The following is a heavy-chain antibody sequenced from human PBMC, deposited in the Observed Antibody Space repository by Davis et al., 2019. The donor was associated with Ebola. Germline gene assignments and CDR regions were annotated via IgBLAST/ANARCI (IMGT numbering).Heavy chain of an antibody. CDR2: IIPIFGTA. J-gene: IGHJ4*02. D-gene: IGHD6-6*01. CDR1: GGTFSSYA. CDR3: ARDRFSLECSSSRGFDY. V-gene: IGHV1-69*06. Sequence: AASVKVSCKASGGTFSSYAISWVRQAPGQGLEWMGGIIPIFGTANYAQKFQGRVTITAGKSTSTAYMELSSLRSEDTAVYYCARDRFSLECSSSRGFDYWGQGTLVTVSS.